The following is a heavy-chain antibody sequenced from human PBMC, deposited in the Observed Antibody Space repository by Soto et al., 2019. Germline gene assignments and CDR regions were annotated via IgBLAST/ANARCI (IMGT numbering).Heavy chain of an antibody. Sequence: QVQLVESGGGVVQPGRSLRLSCAASGFTFSSYGMHWVRQAPGKGLEWVAVIWYDGSNKYYADSVKGRFTISRDNSKHTLYLQMNSLRAEDTAVYYCARDLNSYGDYVPTWFDYWGQGTLVTVSS. D-gene: IGHD4-17*01. CDR3: ARDLNSYGDYVPTWFDY. CDR2: IWYDGSNK. J-gene: IGHJ4*02. V-gene: IGHV3-33*01. CDR1: GFTFSSYG.